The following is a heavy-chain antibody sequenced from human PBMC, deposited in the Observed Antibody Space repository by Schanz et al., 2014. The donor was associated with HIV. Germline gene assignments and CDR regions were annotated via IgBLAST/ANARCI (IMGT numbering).Heavy chain of an antibody. V-gene: IGHV3-48*01. CDR1: GFTFSSYT. J-gene: IGHJ4*02. CDR3: ARQYYYDSSGYYPFFDS. D-gene: IGHD3-22*01. CDR2: ISSSSSTI. Sequence: EVQLVESGGGLVQPGGSLRLSCAASGFTFSSYTMNWVRQAPGKGLEWVSYISSSSSTIYYADSVKGRFTISRDNSKNTLYLQMNSLRAEDTAVYYCARQYYYDSSGYYPFFDSWGQGTLVTVSS.